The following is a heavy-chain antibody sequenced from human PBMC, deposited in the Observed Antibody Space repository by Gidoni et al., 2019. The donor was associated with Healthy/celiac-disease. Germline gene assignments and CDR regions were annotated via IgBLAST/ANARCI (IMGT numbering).Heavy chain of an antibody. CDR3: ARNSPPLLD. CDR2: INAGTGNT. D-gene: IGHD2-21*01. Sequence: QVQLVQSGAEVKKPGASVKVSCKASGYTFTSYAMHWVRQAPGQRLEWMGWINAGTGNTKYSQKFQGRVTITRDTPASTAYMELSSLRSEDTAVYYCARNSPPLLDWGQGTLVTVSS. J-gene: IGHJ4*02. CDR1: GYTFTSYA. V-gene: IGHV1-3*01.